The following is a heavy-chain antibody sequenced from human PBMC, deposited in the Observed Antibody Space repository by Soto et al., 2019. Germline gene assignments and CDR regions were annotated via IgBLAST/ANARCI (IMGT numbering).Heavy chain of an antibody. D-gene: IGHD2-2*01. Sequence: PSETLSLTCTVSGGSISSSSYYWGRIRQPPGKGLEWIGSIYYSGNTYYNPSLKSRVTISVDTSKNQFSLKLSSVTAADTAVYYCARLHGYCISSSCHGHYAMDVWGQGTTVTVSS. CDR2: IYYSGNT. CDR3: ARLHGYCISSSCHGHYAMDV. V-gene: IGHV4-39*01. J-gene: IGHJ6*02. CDR1: GGSISSSSYY.